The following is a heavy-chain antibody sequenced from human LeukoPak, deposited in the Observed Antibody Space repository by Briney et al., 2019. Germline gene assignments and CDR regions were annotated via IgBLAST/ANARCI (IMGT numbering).Heavy chain of an antibody. J-gene: IGHJ4*02. V-gene: IGHV4-34*01. CDR1: GGSFSGYY. D-gene: IGHD6-13*01. CDR2: INHSGST. Sequence: SETLSLTCAVYGGSFSGYYWSWIRQPPGKGLEWIGEINHSGSTNYNPSLKSRVTISVDTSKNQFSLKLSSVTAADTAVYYCAESQEIAAVSDYWGQGTLVTVSS. CDR3: AESQEIAAVSDY.